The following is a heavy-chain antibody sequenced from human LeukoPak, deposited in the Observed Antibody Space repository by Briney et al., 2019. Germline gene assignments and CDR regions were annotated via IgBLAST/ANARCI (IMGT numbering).Heavy chain of an antibody. Sequence: GGSLRLSCVASGFTFTSYAMSWVRQAPGKGLEWVSAISGSGGSTYYQDSVKGRFTISRDNSKNTLDPQMNSLRAEDTAVYYCAKEELAAAGRYLDSWGQGTLVTVSP. J-gene: IGHJ4*02. CDR3: AKEELAAAGRYLDS. CDR2: ISGSGGST. CDR1: GFTFTSYA. D-gene: IGHD6-13*01. V-gene: IGHV3-23*01.